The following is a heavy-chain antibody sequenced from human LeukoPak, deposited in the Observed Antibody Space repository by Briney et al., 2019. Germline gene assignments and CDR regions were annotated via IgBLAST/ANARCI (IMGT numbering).Heavy chain of an antibody. CDR1: GFTFSNYE. V-gene: IGHV3-21*01. CDR3: ARDPASTNWFDP. J-gene: IGHJ5*02. Sequence: GGSLGLSCAASGFTFSNYEMNWVRQAPGKGLGWVSSISSSSSYIYYADSVKGRFTISRDNAKNSLYLQMNSLRAEDTAVYYCARDPASTNWFDPWGQGILVTVSS. CDR2: ISSSSSYI. D-gene: IGHD2-2*01.